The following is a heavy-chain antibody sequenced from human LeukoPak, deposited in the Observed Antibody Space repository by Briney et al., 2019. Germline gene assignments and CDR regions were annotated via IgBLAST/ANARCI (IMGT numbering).Heavy chain of an antibody. CDR1: GGTFSSYT. CDR2: IIPILGIA. Sequence: SVKVSCKASGGTFSSYTISWVRQAPGQGLEWMGRIIPILGIANYAQKFQGRVTITADKSTSTAYMELRSLRSDDTAVYYCARDRCSGGSCYQVTGGYWGQGTLVTVSS. J-gene: IGHJ4*02. V-gene: IGHV1-69*04. CDR3: ARDRCSGGSCYQVTGGY. D-gene: IGHD2-15*01.